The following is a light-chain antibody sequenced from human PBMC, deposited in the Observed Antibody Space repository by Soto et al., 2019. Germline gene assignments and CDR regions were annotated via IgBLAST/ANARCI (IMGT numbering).Light chain of an antibody. Sequence: IVLRQSPATLSLSPGERATLSCRASQSVSSQLAWYQQKPGQAPRLLIYDVSNRATGIPARFRGSGSGTDFTLTISSLEPEDFAVYYCQQRSNWPITFGQGTRLEIK. V-gene: IGKV3-11*01. CDR1: QSVSSQ. CDR2: DVS. J-gene: IGKJ5*01. CDR3: QQRSNWPIT.